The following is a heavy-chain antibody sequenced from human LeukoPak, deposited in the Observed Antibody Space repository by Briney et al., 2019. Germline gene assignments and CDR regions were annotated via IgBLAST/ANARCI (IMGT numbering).Heavy chain of an antibody. CDR1: GYTFTGYY. V-gene: IGHV1-2*02. J-gene: IGHJ3*02. CDR2: INPNSGGT. D-gene: IGHD3-10*01. CDR3: ASYLVVRGVIITGDAFDI. Sequence: ASVKVSCKASGYTFTGYYMHWVRQAAGQGVEWMGWINPNSGGTNYAQKFQGRVTMTRDTSISTAYMELSRLRSDDTAVYYCASYLVVRGVIITGDAFDIWGQGTMVTVSS.